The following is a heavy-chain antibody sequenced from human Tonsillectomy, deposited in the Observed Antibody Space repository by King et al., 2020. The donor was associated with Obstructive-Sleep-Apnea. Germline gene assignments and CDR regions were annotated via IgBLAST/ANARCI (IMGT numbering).Heavy chain of an antibody. Sequence: VQLVESGGGVVQPGRSLRLSCAASGFTFSNYAIHWVRQAPGKGREGGAVISYDGGNKKYADSVKGRFTISRDNSKNTLYLQMNSLRAEDTAVYYCARPIAVTGTAIDYWGQGTLVTVSS. V-gene: IGHV3-30-3*01. CDR1: GFTFSNYA. CDR2: ISYDGGNK. J-gene: IGHJ4*02. CDR3: ARPIAVTGTAIDY. D-gene: IGHD6-19*01.